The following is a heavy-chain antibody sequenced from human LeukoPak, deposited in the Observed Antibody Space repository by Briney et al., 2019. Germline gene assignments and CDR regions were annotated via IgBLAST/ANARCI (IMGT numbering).Heavy chain of an antibody. J-gene: IGHJ5*02. D-gene: IGHD3-10*01. Sequence: SETLSLTCTVSGASISSYYWSWIRQPPGKGLEWIGYIYYSGSTNYNPSLKSRVTISVDTSKNQFSLKLSSVTAADTAVYYCARGVDGSGSYYTRYNWFDPWGQGTLVTVSS. CDR3: ARGVDGSGSYYTRYNWFDP. CDR2: IYYSGST. CDR1: GASISSYY. V-gene: IGHV4-59*08.